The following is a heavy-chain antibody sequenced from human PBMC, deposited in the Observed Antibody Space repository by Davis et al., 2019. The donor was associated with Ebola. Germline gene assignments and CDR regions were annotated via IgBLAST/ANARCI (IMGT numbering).Heavy chain of an antibody. D-gene: IGHD6-13*01. CDR1: GGSISSYY. CDR2: IYYSGST. CDR3: AGGPHPSSWHEGAFDI. J-gene: IGHJ3*02. V-gene: IGHV4-59*08. Sequence: PSETLSLTCTVSGGSISSYYWSWIRQPPGKGLEWIGYIYYSGSTNYNPSLKSRVTISVDTSKNQFSLKLSSVTAADTAVYYCAGGPHPSSWHEGAFDIWGQGTMVTVSS.